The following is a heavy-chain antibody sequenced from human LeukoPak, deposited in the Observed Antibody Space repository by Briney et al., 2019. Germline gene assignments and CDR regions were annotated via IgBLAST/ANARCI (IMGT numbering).Heavy chain of an antibody. Sequence: GGSLRLSCAASGFTFSSYWMHWVRQAPGKGLVWVSRINSDGSSTNYADSVKGRFTISRDNAKNSLYLQMNSLRAEDTAVYYCAREGSYSGSPIDYWGQGTLVTVSS. CDR3: AREGSYSGSPIDY. CDR2: INSDGSST. J-gene: IGHJ4*02. D-gene: IGHD5-12*01. CDR1: GFTFSSYW. V-gene: IGHV3-74*01.